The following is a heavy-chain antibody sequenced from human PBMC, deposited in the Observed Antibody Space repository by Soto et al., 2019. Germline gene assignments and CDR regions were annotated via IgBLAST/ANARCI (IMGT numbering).Heavy chain of an antibody. Sequence: ASVKVSCKASGYTFTSYYMHWVRQAPGQGLEWMGIINPSGGSTSYAQKFQGRVTMTRDTSTSTVYMELSSLRSEDTAVYYCATPKARLYYYDSSGYYLPLDYWGQGTLVTVS. D-gene: IGHD3-22*01. CDR3: ATPKARLYYYDSSGYYLPLDY. V-gene: IGHV1-46*01. CDR2: INPSGGST. CDR1: GYTFTSYY. J-gene: IGHJ4*02.